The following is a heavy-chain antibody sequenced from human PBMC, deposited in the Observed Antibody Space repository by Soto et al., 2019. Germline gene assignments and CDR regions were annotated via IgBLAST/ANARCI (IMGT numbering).Heavy chain of an antibody. V-gene: IGHV4-30-4*01. CDR1: GDSISNLDYF. J-gene: IGHJ5*01. Sequence: SETLSLTCSVSGDSISNLDYFWAWIRQPPGQALEYIGYIYKSATTYYNPSFESRVAISVDASKSQFSLNVTSVTAADTAVYFCARGRYCLTGRCFPNWFDSWGQGALVTVSS. D-gene: IGHD7-27*01. CDR3: ARGRYCLTGRCFPNWFDS. CDR2: IYKSATT.